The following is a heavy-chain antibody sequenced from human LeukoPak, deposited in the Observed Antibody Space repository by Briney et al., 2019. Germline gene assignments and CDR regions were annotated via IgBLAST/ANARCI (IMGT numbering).Heavy chain of an antibody. Sequence: ASVKVSCKASGGTFSSYAISWVRQAPGQGLEWMGRIIPIFGTANYAQKFQGRVTITTDESTSTAYMELSSLRSEDTAVYYCASAHESGYYDYFDYWGQGTLVTVSS. CDR3: ASAHESGYYDYFDY. CDR1: GGTFSSYA. CDR2: IIPIFGTA. V-gene: IGHV1-69*05. D-gene: IGHD3-22*01. J-gene: IGHJ4*02.